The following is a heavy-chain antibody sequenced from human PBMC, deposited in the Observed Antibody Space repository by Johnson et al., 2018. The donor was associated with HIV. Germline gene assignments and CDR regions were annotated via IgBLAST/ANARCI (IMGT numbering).Heavy chain of an antibody. CDR1: GFTFSSYG. Sequence: QVQLVESGGGVVQPGGSLRLSCAASGFTFSSYGMHWVRQAPGKGLEWVAVIQSDETTKYYADSVKGRFTISRDNSKKTLYLQMNSFSAEDTAVYYCTGEDGLGESALVFDMWGQGTMVTVSS. CDR3: TGEDGLGESALVFDM. CDR2: IQSDETTK. J-gene: IGHJ3*02. V-gene: IGHV3-30*02. D-gene: IGHD3-16*02.